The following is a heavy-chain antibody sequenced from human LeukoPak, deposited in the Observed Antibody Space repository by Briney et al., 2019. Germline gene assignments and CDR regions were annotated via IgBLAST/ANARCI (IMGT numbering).Heavy chain of an antibody. J-gene: IGHJ5*02. CDR3: AGRPTTVTGSWFDP. CDR2: INHSGST. CDR1: GGSFSGYY. V-gene: IGHV4-34*01. Sequence: SETLSLTCAVYGGSFSGYYWSWIRQPPGKGLEWIGEINHSGSTNYNPSLKSRVTISVDTSKNQFSLKLSSVTAADTAVYYCAGRPTTVTGSWFDPWGQGTLVTASS. D-gene: IGHD4-11*01.